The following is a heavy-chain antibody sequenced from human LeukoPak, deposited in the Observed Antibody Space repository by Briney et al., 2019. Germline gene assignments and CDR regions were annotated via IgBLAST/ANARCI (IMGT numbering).Heavy chain of an antibody. V-gene: IGHV4-59*01. Sequence: PSETLSLTCTVSGGSISGYFWSWIRQPPGKGLEWVGYIFYSGSTNYNPSLKSRVTMSVDTSKSQFSLKLSSVTAADTAMYYCARVLNRGGGHPDYWGQGTLVTVSS. J-gene: IGHJ4*02. CDR1: GGSISGYF. D-gene: IGHD1-14*01. CDR3: ARVLNRGGGHPDY. CDR2: IFYSGST.